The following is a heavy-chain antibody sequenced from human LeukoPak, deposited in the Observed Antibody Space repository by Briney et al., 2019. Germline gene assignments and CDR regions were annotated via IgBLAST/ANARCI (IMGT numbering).Heavy chain of an antibody. V-gene: IGHV3-30-3*01. CDR3: ARAAGSSSWCLHLDY. J-gene: IGHJ4*02. CDR1: GFTFSSYA. Sequence: GGSLRLSCAASGFTFSSYAMHWVRQAPGKGLEWVAVISYGGNNKYYADSVKGRFTISRDNSKNTLYLQMNSLRADDTAVYYCARAAGSSSWCLHLDYWGQGTLVTVSS. D-gene: IGHD6-13*01. CDR2: ISYGGNNK.